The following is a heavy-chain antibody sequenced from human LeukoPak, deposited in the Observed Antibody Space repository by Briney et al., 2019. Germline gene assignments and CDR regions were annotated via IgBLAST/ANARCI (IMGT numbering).Heavy chain of an antibody. CDR3: ASRGILSPAY. CDR1: GFTLTTYS. J-gene: IGHJ4*02. V-gene: IGHV3-21*01. Sequence: GGSLRLSCEVSGFTLTTYSMNWVRQAPGKGLEWVSSISSSGSDRYYADSVKGRFTISRDNAKKSLYLQMNSLRAEDTAVYYCASRGILSPAYWGQGTLVIVSS. CDR2: ISSSGSDR. D-gene: IGHD3-16*01.